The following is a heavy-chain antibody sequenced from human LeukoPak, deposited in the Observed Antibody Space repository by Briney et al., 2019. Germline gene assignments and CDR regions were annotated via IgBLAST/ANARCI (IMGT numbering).Heavy chain of an antibody. V-gene: IGHV1-2*02. D-gene: IGHD3-10*01. J-gene: IGHJ3*02. CDR1: GYRFTDYW. Sequence: ASVKVSCKASGYRFTDYWIQWVRQAPGQGLEWMGWINTNTGGTVYAQKFQGRVTMTRDTSPTTSYMDLSRLTSDDTAVYYCARGGSFHEFDIWGQGTMVIVSS. CDR3: ARGGSFHEFDI. CDR2: INTNTGGT.